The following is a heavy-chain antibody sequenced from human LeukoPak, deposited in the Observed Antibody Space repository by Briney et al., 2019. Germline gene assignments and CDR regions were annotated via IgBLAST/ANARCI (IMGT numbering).Heavy chain of an antibody. Sequence: GESLKISCKGSGYSFTTYWIGWVRQMPGKGLEWMGIIYPGDSDTRYSPSFQGQVTISADKSITTAHLQWSSLKASDTAMYCCARRVRDGYKSGVLDYWGQGTLV. D-gene: IGHD5-24*01. CDR3: ARRVRDGYKSGVLDY. J-gene: IGHJ4*02. CDR1: GYSFTTYW. CDR2: IYPGDSDT. V-gene: IGHV5-51*01.